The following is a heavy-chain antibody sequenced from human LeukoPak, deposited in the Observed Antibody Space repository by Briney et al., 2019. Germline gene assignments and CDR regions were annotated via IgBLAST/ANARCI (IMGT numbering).Heavy chain of an antibody. V-gene: IGHV1-2*02. CDR3: ARVFGGIAVD. D-gene: IGHD6-19*01. J-gene: IGHJ4*02. CDR1: GYTFTGHY. Sequence: ASVKVSCKASGYTFTGHYMHWVRQAPGQGLEWMGWINPNSGGTNYAQKFQGRVTMTRNTSISTAYMELSSLRSEDTAVYYCARVFGGIAVDWGQGTLVTVSS. CDR2: INPNSGGT.